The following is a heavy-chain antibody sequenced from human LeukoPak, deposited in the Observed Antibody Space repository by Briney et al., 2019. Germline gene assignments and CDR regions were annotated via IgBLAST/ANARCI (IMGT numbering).Heavy chain of an antibody. V-gene: IGHV1-18*01. CDR2: ISAYNGNT. CDR3: ARCRRNTLRYYPYYYYGMDV. J-gene: IGHJ6*02. Sequence: ASVKVSCKASGYTFTSYGISWVRQAPGQGLEWMGWISAYNGNTNYAQKLQGRVTITTDKSTSTAYMELRSLRSDDTAVYYCARCRRNTLRYYPYYYYGMDVWGQGTTVTVSS. CDR1: GYTFTSYG. D-gene: IGHD3-9*01.